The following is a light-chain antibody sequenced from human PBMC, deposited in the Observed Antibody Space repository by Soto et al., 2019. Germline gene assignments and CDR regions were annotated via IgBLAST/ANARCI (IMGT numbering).Light chain of an antibody. J-gene: IGKJ2*01. CDR1: QSVSSSY. CDR2: GAS. Sequence: EIVLTQSPGTLSLSPGERATLSCRASQSVSSSYLAWYQQKPGQAPRLLIYGASSRATGIPDRFSCSGSGTDFTLTISRLEPEDFAVYYCQQYGSSPPYTFGPGTKLEIK. V-gene: IGKV3-20*01. CDR3: QQYGSSPPYT.